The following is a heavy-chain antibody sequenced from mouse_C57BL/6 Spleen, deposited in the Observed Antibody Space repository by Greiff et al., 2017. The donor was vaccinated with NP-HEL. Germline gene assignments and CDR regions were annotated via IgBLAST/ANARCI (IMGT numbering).Heavy chain of an antibody. CDR3: ARYNYGPDY. CDR2: IRNKANGYTT. Sequence: EVKVVESGGGLVQPGGSLSLSCAASGFTFTDYYMSWVRQPPGKALEWLGFIRNKANGYTTEYSASVKGRFTISRDNSQSILYLQMNALRAEDSATYYCARYNYGPDYWGQGTTLTVSS. CDR1: GFTFTDYY. V-gene: IGHV7-3*01. D-gene: IGHD1-1*01. J-gene: IGHJ2*01.